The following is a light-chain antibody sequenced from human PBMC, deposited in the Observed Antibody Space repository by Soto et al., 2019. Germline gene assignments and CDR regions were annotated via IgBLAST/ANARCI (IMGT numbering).Light chain of an antibody. J-gene: IGLJ1*01. Sequence: QSALTQPASVSGSPGQSITISCTGTSSDVDAYNYVSWYQQYPGKAPRLIIYEVTYRAAGIPSRFSGSKSANTASLTISGLQAEDEADYYCSSYTTSKTRVFGTGTRSP. V-gene: IGLV2-14*01. CDR3: SSYTTSKTRV. CDR1: SSDVDAYNY. CDR2: EVT.